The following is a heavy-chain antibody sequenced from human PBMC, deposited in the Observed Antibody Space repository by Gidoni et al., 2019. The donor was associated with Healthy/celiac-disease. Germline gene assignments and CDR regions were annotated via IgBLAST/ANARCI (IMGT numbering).Heavy chain of an antibody. J-gene: IGHJ4*02. CDR3: ARGPRQDCGGDCYVFDY. Sequence: VPLQPWGAGLLTPSDTLSLPCAVYGGSFSGYYWSWIRHPPGKGLEWIGEINHSGSTNYNPSRKSRVTISGDTSKNQFSLKLSSVTAADTAVYYCARGPRQDCGGDCYVFDYWGQGTLVTVSA. CDR1: GGSFSGYY. D-gene: IGHD2-21*01. CDR2: INHSGST. V-gene: IGHV4-34*01.